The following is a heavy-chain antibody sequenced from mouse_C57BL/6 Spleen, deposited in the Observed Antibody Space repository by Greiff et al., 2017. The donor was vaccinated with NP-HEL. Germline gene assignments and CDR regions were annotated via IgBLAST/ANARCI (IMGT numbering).Heavy chain of an antibody. Sequence: QVQLQQPGAELVKPGASVKLSCKASGYTFTSYWMHWVKQRPGQGLEWIGMIHPNSGSTNYNEKFKSKATLTVDKSSSTAYMHLSSLTSEDSAVYYCAREVTKFFDYWGQGTTLTVSS. V-gene: IGHV1-64*01. D-gene: IGHD2-2*01. J-gene: IGHJ2*01. CDR3: AREVTKFFDY. CDR1: GYTFTSYW. CDR2: IHPNSGST.